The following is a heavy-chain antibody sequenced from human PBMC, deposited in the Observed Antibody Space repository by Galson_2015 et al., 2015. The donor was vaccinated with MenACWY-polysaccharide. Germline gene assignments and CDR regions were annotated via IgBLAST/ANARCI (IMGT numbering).Heavy chain of an antibody. J-gene: IGHJ5*02. Sequence: TQSLTCAVSGASISSGGHYGRWFSPYPGRSLEWIAYIYYSGRSNYNPSLRSRVTISVDMSKNQFSLNLSSVTAADTAVYFCAGIPATESSFGWFDPWGQGTLVTVSS. V-gene: IGHV4-31*11. CDR3: AGIPATESSFGWFDP. CDR2: IYYSGRS. D-gene: IGHD4-17*01. CDR1: GASISSGGHY.